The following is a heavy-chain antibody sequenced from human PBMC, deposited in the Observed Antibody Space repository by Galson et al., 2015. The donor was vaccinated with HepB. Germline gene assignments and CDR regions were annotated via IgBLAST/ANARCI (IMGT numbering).Heavy chain of an antibody. V-gene: IGHV3-15*07. D-gene: IGHD3-3*01. CDR3: TTSLRFLEWFPVVDSPYLDY. Sequence: SLRLSCAASGFTFSNAWMNWVRQAPGKGLEWVGRIKSKTDGGTTDYAAPVKGRFTISRDDSKNTLYLQMNSLKTEDTAVYYCTTSLRFLEWFPVVDSPYLDYWGQGTLVTVSS. CDR2: IKSKTDGGTT. CDR1: GFTFSNAW. J-gene: IGHJ4*02.